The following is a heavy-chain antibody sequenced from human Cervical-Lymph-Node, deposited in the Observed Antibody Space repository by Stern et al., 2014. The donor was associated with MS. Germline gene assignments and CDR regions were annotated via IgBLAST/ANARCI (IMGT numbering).Heavy chain of an antibody. CDR2: ISPDGQST. D-gene: IGHD1-1*01. V-gene: IGHV3-23*01. CDR1: EFTFTGHG. J-gene: IGHJ4*02. CDR3: AEDWSTGKGP. Sequence: EVQLLESGGDLVQPGGSLRLSCAASEFTFTGHGMTWVRQVAGKGLEWVSTISPDGQSTHYADSVKGRFTISRDDPKRTLSLQMNSLRVEDTALYYCAEDWSTGKGPWGQGTLVTVSS.